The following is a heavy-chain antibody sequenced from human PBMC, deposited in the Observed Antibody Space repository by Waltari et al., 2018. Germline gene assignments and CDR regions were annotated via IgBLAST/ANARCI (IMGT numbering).Heavy chain of an antibody. CDR1: GYTFTGYF. V-gene: IGHV1-2*06. CDR3: ASHTVP. Sequence: QVQLVQSGAEVKTPGASVKVSCKASGYTFTGYFIHWVRQAPGQGLEWMGRIDPKSGGTKYAQSFQGRVSMTRDTSINTAYLELSRLTSDDTAVYYCASHTVPWGLGTLVTVSS. D-gene: IGHD4-4*01. J-gene: IGHJ5*02. CDR2: IDPKSGGT.